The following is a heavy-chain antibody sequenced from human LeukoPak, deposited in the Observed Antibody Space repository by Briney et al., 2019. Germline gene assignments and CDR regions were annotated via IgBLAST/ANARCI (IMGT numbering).Heavy chain of an antibody. Sequence: ASVKVSCKASGYTFTSYDINWARQATGQGLEWMGWMNPNSGNTGYAQKFQGRVTITRNTSISTAYMELSSLRSEDTAVYYCARGNPIWFGELLNGGTTLKGGYWFDPWGQGTLVTVSS. CDR2: MNPNSGNT. D-gene: IGHD3-10*01. J-gene: IGHJ5*02. CDR1: GYTFTSYD. CDR3: ARGNPIWFGELLNGGTTLKGGYWFDP. V-gene: IGHV1-8*03.